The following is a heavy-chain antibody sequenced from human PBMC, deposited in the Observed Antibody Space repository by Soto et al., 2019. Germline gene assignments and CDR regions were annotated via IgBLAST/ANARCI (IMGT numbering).Heavy chain of an antibody. CDR3: ARQIAYSSGWLGAFDI. CDR2: IYPGDSDT. CDR1: GYSFTSYW. J-gene: IGHJ3*02. Sequence: PGESLKISCKGSGYSFTSYWIGWVRQMPGKGLEWMGIIYPGDSDTRYSPSFQGQVTISADKSISTAYLQWSSLKASDTAMYYCARQIAYSSGWLGAFDIWGQGTMVTVSS. V-gene: IGHV5-51*01. D-gene: IGHD6-19*01.